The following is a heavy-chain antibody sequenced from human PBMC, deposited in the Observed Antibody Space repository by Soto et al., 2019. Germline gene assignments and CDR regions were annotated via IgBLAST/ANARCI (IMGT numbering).Heavy chain of an antibody. CDR1: GFSFSSYV. J-gene: IGHJ5*02. Sequence: GGSLRLSCAASGFSFSSYVMTWVRQAPGKGLEWVSGISGSGGSTYYADSVKGRFTISRDNSKNTLYLQMNSLRAEDTAIYYCAIRCSSTTCANFDPWGQGTLVTAPQ. CDR2: ISGSGGST. V-gene: IGHV3-23*01. D-gene: IGHD2-2*01. CDR3: AIRCSSTTCANFDP.